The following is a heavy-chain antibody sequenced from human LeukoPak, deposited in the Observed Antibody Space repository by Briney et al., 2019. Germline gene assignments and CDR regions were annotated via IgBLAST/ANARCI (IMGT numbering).Heavy chain of an antibody. J-gene: IGHJ3*02. CDR1: GFMVSRNY. Sequence: GGSLRLSCAASGFMVSRNYMSWVRQAPGKGLEWVSVMYTGGSTYYADSVKGRFTISRDNSKNTLNLQMNSLRAKDTALYYCARRISGASYAFDIWGQGTMVTVSS. CDR2: MYTGGST. CDR3: ARRISGASYAFDI. V-gene: IGHV3-53*01.